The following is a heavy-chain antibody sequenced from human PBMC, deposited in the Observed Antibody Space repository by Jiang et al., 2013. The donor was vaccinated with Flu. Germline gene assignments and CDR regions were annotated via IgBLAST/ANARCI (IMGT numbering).Heavy chain of an antibody. J-gene: IGHJ4*02. CDR1: GGTFSSYT. V-gene: IGHV1-69*04. Sequence: SGAEVKKPGSSVKVSCKASGGTFSSYTISWVRQAPGQGLEWMGRIIPMLGVTDYAQSFQGRVTITADKSTTTAYMELSSLRSEDTATYYCASGLSGYDSLFDSWGQGALVTVSS. CDR2: IIPMLGVT. CDR3: ASGLSGYDSLFDS. D-gene: IGHD5-12*01.